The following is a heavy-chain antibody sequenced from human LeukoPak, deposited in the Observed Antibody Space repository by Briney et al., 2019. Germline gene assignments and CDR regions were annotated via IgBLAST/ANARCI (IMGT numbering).Heavy chain of an antibody. D-gene: IGHD4-17*01. CDR1: GVSFSGYD. CDR2: INHSGST. J-gene: IGHJ5*02. V-gene: IGHV4-34*01. Sequence: KPSETLSLTCAVYGVSFSGYDWSWIRQPPGKGLEWMGEINHSGSTNYNPALKSRVTISVDTSKNQFSLKLSSVTAADTAVYYCARGGAVPYGDYAFRFDPWGQGTLVTVSS. CDR3: ARGGAVPYGDYAFRFDP.